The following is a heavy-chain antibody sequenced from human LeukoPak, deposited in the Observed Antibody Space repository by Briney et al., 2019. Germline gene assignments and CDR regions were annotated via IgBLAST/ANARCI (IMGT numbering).Heavy chain of an antibody. CDR1: GFTFSSYA. D-gene: IGHD4-17*01. J-gene: IGHJ4*02. CDR3: AKEIFPGGDDYGDYVAEIDY. Sequence: PGGSLRLPCAASGFTFSSYAMSWVRQAPGKGLEWVSAISGSGGSTYYADSVKGRFTISRDNSKNTLYLQMNSLRAEDTAVYYCAKEIFPGGDDYGDYVAEIDYWGQGTLVTVSS. V-gene: IGHV3-23*01. CDR2: ISGSGGST.